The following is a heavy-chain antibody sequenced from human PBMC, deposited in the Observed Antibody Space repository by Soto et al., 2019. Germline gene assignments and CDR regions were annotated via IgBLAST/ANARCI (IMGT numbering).Heavy chain of an antibody. Sequence: QMQLVQSGAEVKKPGASVKVSCQASGYTFTSNQMHWVRQAPGQGLEWMGMINPSGGRTTYAQRFQGRVMMTRETYTSTIYMELSSVRSEYTAMYDRARDGPPTTTGVGPVYTSEVWGQGTTV. CDR2: INPSGGRT. CDR3: ARDGPPTTTGVGPVYTSEV. V-gene: IGHV1-46*01. J-gene: IGHJ6*02. D-gene: IGHD3-3*01. CDR1: GYTFTSNQ.